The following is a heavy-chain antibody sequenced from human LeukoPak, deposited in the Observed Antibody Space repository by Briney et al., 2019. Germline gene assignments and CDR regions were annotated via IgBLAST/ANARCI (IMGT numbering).Heavy chain of an antibody. Sequence: GGSLRLSCAGSGFTFSTYWMTWVRQAPGKGLEWVATIKEDASEIYYADSVRGRFTISRDNAKNSLHLLMNSLIAEDTAMYYCARARIDYWGQGTLVTVSS. V-gene: IGHV3-7*04. CDR2: IKEDASEI. CDR3: ARARIDY. CDR1: GFTFSTYW. J-gene: IGHJ4*02. D-gene: IGHD1-14*01.